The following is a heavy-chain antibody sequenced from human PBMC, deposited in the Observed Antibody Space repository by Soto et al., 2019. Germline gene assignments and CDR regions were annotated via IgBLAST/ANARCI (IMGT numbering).Heavy chain of an antibody. CDR3: AKDIYFDWLFRGKPNYFDY. CDR1: GFTFDDYA. V-gene: IGHV3-9*01. Sequence: PGGSLRLSCAASGFTFDDYAMHWVRHAPGKGLEWVSGISWNSGSIGYADSVKGRFTISRDNAKNSLYLQMNSLRAEDTALYYCAKDIYFDWLFRGKPNYFDYWGQGTLVTVSS. D-gene: IGHD3-9*01. J-gene: IGHJ4*02. CDR2: ISWNSGSI.